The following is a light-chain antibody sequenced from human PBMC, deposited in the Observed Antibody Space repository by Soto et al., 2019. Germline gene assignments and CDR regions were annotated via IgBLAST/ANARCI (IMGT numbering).Light chain of an antibody. Sequence: QSVLTQSPSASGTPGQRVTISCSGSSSNIGSNYVYWYQQLPGTAPRLLIYRSNQRPSGVPDRISASQSGTSASLAISGLRSEDESDYYCATWDGSLNGWVFGGGTKLTVL. CDR1: SSNIGSNY. J-gene: IGLJ3*02. V-gene: IGLV1-47*01. CDR3: ATWDGSLNGWV. CDR2: RSN.